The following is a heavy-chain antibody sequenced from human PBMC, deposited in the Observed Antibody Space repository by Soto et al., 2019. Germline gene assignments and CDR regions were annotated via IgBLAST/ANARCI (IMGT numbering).Heavy chain of an antibody. CDR1: GGTFSFYT. D-gene: IGHD6-6*01. CDR3: ATWTSTDASSGFDY. J-gene: IGHJ4*02. Sequence: QVQLVQSGAEVKKPGSSVKVSCKASGGTFSFYTINWVRQAPGQGLEWMGRIIPILDMTDYAQKFQGRVTITADKSTNTAYMELSSLRSEDTALYYCATWTSTDASSGFDYWGQGTLLTVSS. V-gene: IGHV1-69*02. CDR2: IIPILDMT.